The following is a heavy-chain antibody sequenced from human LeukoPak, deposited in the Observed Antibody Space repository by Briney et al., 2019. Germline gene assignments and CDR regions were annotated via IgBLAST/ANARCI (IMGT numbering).Heavy chain of an antibody. CDR3: ARDQYTITWSLGLDS. J-gene: IGHJ4*02. V-gene: IGHV6-1*01. D-gene: IGHD2-2*02. CDR2: TYYRSTWYY. CDR1: GDSASSDTAA. Sequence: SQTLSLTCAISGDSASSDTAAWNWIRQSPSKGLEWLGRTYYRSTWYYDYAPSMKSRIAINPDTSKNQFSLLLTSVTPDDTAVYYCARDQYTITWSLGLDSWGQGTLVTVSS.